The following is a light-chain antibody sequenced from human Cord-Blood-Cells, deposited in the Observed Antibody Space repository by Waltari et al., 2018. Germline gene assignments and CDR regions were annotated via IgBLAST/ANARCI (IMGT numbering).Light chain of an antibody. CDR1: KLGDKY. J-gene: IGLJ2*01. V-gene: IGLV3-1*01. CDR3: QAWDSSTVV. CDR2: PDS. Sequence: SYELTQPPSVSVSPGQTDSITCSGDKLGDKYACWYQQRPGQSPVLVIYPDSKRPSGIPERFPGSNSGNTATLPISGTQAMDEADYYCQAWDSSTVVFGGGTKLTVL.